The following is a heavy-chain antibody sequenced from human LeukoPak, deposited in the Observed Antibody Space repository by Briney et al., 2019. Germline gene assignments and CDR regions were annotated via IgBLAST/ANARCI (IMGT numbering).Heavy chain of an antibody. D-gene: IGHD4-17*01. V-gene: IGHV3-21*01. CDR2: ISSSSSYI. CDR1: GFTFSSYS. CDR3: ARVGDRSQLDY. Sequence: GGSLRLSCAASGFTFSSYSINWVRQAPGKGLEWVSSISSSSSYIYYADSGRGRFTISRDNAKNSLYLQMNSLRAEDTAVYYCARVGDRSQLDYWGQGSLVIVSS. J-gene: IGHJ4*02.